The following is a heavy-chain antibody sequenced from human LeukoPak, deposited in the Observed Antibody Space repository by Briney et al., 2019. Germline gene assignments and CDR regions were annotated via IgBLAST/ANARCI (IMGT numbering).Heavy chain of an antibody. CDR2: FNPNSGGT. V-gene: IGHV1-2*02. CDR1: GYTFTGYC. J-gene: IGHJ4*02. CDR3: ARDGSAY. Sequence: ASVKVSCKASGYTFTGYCMHLVRQAPGQGLELMGLFNPNSGGTNYEQKFQCRVNMTRDTSISTAYMELSRLRSDDTAVYYCARDGSAYWGQGTLVTVSS.